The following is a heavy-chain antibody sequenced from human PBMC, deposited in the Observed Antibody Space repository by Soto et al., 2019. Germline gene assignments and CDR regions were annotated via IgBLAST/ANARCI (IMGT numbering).Heavy chain of an antibody. CDR1: GYTFTSYG. CDR3: AKYYDSSGYYYEPATFDI. D-gene: IGHD3-22*01. Sequence: GASVKVSCKASGYTFTSYGISWVRQAPGQGLEWMGRISAYNGNANYAQKFQGRVTITTDKSTSTAYMELSSLRSEDTAVYYCAKYYDSSGYYYEPATFDIWGQGTMVTVSS. CDR2: ISAYNGNA. J-gene: IGHJ3*02. V-gene: IGHV1-18*01.